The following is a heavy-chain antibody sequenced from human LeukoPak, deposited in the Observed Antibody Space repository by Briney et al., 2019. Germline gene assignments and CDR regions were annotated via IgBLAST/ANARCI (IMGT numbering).Heavy chain of an antibody. CDR1: VYTFTDYY. CDR3: ATDPLSIVGATIDY. CDR2: VDPEDCET. V-gene: IGHV1-69-2*01. Sequence: ASVKVSCKASVYTFTDYYMHWVQQAHGKGLEWMGRVDPEDCETVYAEKFQGRVTITADTSTDTAYMELSSLRSEDTAVYYCATDPLSIVGATIDYWGQGTLVTVSS. D-gene: IGHD1-26*01. J-gene: IGHJ4*02.